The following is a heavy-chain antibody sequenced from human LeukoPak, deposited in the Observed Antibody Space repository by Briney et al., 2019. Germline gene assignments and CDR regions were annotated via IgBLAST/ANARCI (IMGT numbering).Heavy chain of an antibody. J-gene: IGHJ4*02. CDR2: ITSGSGYI. Sequence: GGSLRLSCAASGFTFRSYSMNWVRQAPGKGLEWVACITSGSGYIWYADSVKGRFTISRDDAKNALYLQMNSLRAEDTAVYYCAKIPQTTSVGYFDYWGQGNLVTVSS. CDR3: AKIPQTTSVGYFDY. D-gene: IGHD4-17*01. V-gene: IGHV3-21*04. CDR1: GFTFRSYS.